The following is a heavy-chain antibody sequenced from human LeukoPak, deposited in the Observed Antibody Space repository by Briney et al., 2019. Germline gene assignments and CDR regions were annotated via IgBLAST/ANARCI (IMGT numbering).Heavy chain of an antibody. CDR2: ISAYNGNT. D-gene: IGHD6-13*01. CDR1: GYTFTSYG. CDR3: ARDPAAYQQLVRQGFDY. Sequence: GASVKVSCKASGYTFTSYGISWVRQAPGQGLEWMGWISAYNGNTNYAQKLQGRVTMTTDTSTSTAYMELRSLRSDDTAVYYCARDPAAYQQLVRQGFDYWGQGTLVTVSS. J-gene: IGHJ4*02. V-gene: IGHV1-18*01.